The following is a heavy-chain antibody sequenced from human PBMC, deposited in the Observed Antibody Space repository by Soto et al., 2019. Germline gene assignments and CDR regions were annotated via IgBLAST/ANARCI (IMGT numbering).Heavy chain of an antibody. CDR1: GGTFSSYT. D-gene: IGHD5-12*01. V-gene: IGHV1-69*08. CDR2: IIPILGIA. CDR3: AREVRGYDYYFDY. J-gene: IGHJ4*02. Sequence: QVQLVQSGAEVKKPGSSVKVSCKASGGTFSSYTISWVRQAPGQGLEWMGRIIPILGIANYAQKFQGRVTITADKSTSTAYMELSSLRSEDTAVYYCAREVRGYDYYFDYWGQGTLVTVSS.